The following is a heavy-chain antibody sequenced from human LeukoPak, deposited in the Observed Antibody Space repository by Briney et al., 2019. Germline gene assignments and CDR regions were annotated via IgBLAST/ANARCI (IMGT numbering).Heavy chain of an antibody. J-gene: IGHJ4*02. CDR1: GYTITNNY. Sequence: ASVKVSCKASGYTITNNYMHWVRQAPGQGLEWMGWINPNSGGTNYAQKFQGRVTMTRDTSISTAYMELSRLRSDDTAVYYCARGDYVWGSYRFDYWGQGTLVTVSS. D-gene: IGHD3-16*02. V-gene: IGHV1-2*02. CDR2: INPNSGGT. CDR3: ARGDYVWGSYRFDY.